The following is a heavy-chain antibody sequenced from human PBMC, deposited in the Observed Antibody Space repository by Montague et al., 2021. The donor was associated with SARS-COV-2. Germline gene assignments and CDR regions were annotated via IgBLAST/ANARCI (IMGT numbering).Heavy chain of an antibody. V-gene: IGHV3-21*01. D-gene: IGHD3-3*01. CDR3: ARGYLDVWSGNHYGMDV. J-gene: IGHJ6*02. CDR1: GFTFSNYF. CDR2: LSGSSTRK. Sequence: SLRLSCAASGFTFSNYFMNWVRQAPGQGLEWVSSLSGSSTRKYYSDSLKGRFTISRDNAKNSPYLQINSLRAEDTAVYYCARGYLDVWSGNHYGMDVWGQGTTVTVSS.